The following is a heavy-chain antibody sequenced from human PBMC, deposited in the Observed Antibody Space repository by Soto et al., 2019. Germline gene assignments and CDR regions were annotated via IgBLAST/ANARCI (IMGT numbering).Heavy chain of an antibody. CDR2: IVPNVGTV. D-gene: IGHD3-3*01. Sequence: QMQLVQSGAEVKKPGSSVKVSCKASGGTLSSFINYPINWVRQAPGQGLEWMGGIVPNVGTVNNAQKYQGRVTITADKATGTAYMELSSLRSEDTAMYYCARRDTSGFFRYFDNWGQGALVTVSS. CDR1: GGTLSSFINYP. J-gene: IGHJ4*02. CDR3: ARRDTSGFFRYFDN. V-gene: IGHV1-69*06.